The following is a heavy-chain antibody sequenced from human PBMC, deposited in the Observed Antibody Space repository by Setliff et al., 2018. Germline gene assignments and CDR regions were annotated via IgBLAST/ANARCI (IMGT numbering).Heavy chain of an antibody. CDR2: INPSGGYT. J-gene: IGHJ1*01. CDR3: ARAHCIGGYCYYGYFQY. V-gene: IGHV1-46*01. CDR1: GYTFTNNY. D-gene: IGHD2-21*02. Sequence: APVKVSCKASGYTFTNNYIHWVRQAPGQGLEWLGLINPSGGYTNYAQKFQDRITLARDTPTNTLYMELGSLRSEDTAVYFCARAHCIGGYCYYGYFQYWGQGTLVTVSS.